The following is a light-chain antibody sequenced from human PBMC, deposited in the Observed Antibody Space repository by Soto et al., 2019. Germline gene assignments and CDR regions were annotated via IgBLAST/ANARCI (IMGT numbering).Light chain of an antibody. Sequence: DIVMTQSPLSLPVTPGEPASISCRSSQSLLHSNGYNYLDWYLQKPGQSPQLLIYLGSNRASGVPDRLRGSGSGTDFTLKISRVEAEDVGVYYCMQALQTLWTFGQGTKVEIK. V-gene: IGKV2-28*01. CDR1: QSLLHSNGYNY. CDR2: LGS. J-gene: IGKJ1*01. CDR3: MQALQTLWT.